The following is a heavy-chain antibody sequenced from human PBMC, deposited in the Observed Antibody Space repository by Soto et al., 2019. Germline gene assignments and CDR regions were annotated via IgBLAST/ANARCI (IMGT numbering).Heavy chain of an antibody. D-gene: IGHD3-22*01. J-gene: IGHJ3*01. CDR3: ETSKYDRAADL. V-gene: IGHV1-24*01. Sequence: ASVKVSFKVSGYSLTEVSIHWVRQPPGKGLEWMGGFDTEDGETVYAQKFQGRVTVTEDTSTDTAFMELSSLRSEDTALYYCETSKYDRAADLWGQWTVVTVSS. CDR2: FDTEDGET. CDR1: GYSLTEVS.